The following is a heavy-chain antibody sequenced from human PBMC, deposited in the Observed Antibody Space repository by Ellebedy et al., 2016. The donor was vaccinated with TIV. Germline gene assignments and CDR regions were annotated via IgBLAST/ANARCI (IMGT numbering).Heavy chain of an antibody. CDR1: GFTFSSYW. CDR3: ARGYASPNN. Sequence: GESLKISCAASGFTFSSYWMSWVRQAPGKGLEWVANIQQDGSEKYYVDSVKGRFTISRDNAKNSLYLQMNSLRAEDTAVYYCARGYASPNNWGQGTLVTVSS. J-gene: IGHJ4*02. V-gene: IGHV3-7*01. D-gene: IGHD2-8*01. CDR2: IQQDGSEK.